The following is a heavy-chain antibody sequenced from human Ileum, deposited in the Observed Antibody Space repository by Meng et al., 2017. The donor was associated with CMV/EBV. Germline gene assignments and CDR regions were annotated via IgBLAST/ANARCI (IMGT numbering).Heavy chain of an antibody. CDR1: GFNFNNYA. V-gene: IGHV3-23*01. Sequence: GGSLRLSCEASGFNFNNYALNWVRQAPGKGLEWVSTISVSGGTTYYADSVRGRFTVSRDNSRRTLYLQMSSLRAEDTALYYCAKGMYYYDSSGYRLFDSWGQGTLVTVSS. D-gene: IGHD3-22*01. J-gene: IGHJ4*02. CDR2: ISVSGGTT. CDR3: AKGMYYYDSSGYRLFDS.